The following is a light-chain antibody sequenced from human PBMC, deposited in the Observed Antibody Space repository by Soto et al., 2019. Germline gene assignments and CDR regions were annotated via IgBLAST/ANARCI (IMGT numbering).Light chain of an antibody. V-gene: IGKV3-20*01. J-gene: IGKJ1*01. CDR1: QSVSSSY. CDR2: GAS. Sequence: EIVLTHSPGTLSLSPGERATLSCRASQSVSSSYLAWYQQKPGQAPRLLIYGASSRATGIPDRFSGSGSGRDFALTISRLEPEDFAVYYCQQYGSSLGTLGQGAKVDIK. CDR3: QQYGSSLGT.